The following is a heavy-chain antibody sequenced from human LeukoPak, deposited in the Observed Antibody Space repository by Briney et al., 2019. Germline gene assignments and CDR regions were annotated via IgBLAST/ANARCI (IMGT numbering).Heavy chain of an antibody. V-gene: IGHV1-24*01. D-gene: IGHD3-22*01. CDR1: GYTLTELS. J-gene: IGHJ6*02. CDR3: ATEGALSSGYYRMDV. Sequence: GASVKVSCKVSGYTLTELSMHWVRQAPGKGLEWMGGFDPEDGETIYAQKFQGRVTMTEDTSTDTAYMELGSLRSEDTAVYYCATEGALSSGYYRMDVWGQGTTVTVSS. CDR2: FDPEDGET.